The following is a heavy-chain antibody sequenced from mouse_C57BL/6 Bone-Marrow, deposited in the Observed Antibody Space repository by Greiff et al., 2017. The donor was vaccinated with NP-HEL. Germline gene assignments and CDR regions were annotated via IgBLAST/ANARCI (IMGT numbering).Heavy chain of an antibody. V-gene: IGHV5-6*01. D-gene: IGHD3-3*01. J-gene: IGHJ2*01. CDR1: GFTFSSYG. Sequence: EVQVVESGGDLVKPGGSLKLSCAASGFTFSSYGMSWVRQTPDKRLEWVATISSGGSYTYYPDSVKGRFTISRDNAKNSLYLQMSSLKSEDTAMYYCARQRAPYFDYWGQGTTLTVSS. CDR2: ISSGGSYT. CDR3: ARQRAPYFDY.